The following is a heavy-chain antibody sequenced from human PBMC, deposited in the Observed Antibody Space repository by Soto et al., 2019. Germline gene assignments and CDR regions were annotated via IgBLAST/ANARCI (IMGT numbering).Heavy chain of an antibody. CDR3: AAGSSWYVFDY. CDR1: GFTFSSYA. Sequence: EVQLLESGGGLVQPGGFLRLSCTASGFTFSSYAMNWVRQAPGKGLEWVSVISGGGGDTYYPDSVKGRFTISRDNSKNTLYLQMNSLRAEDTAVYYCAAGSSWYVFDYWGQGTLVTVSS. CDR2: ISGGGGDT. D-gene: IGHD6-13*01. J-gene: IGHJ4*02. V-gene: IGHV3-23*01.